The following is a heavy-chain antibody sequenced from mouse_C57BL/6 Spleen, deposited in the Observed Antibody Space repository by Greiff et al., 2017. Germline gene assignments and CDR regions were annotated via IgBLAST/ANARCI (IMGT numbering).Heavy chain of an antibody. CDR1: GYAFSSYW. CDR2: IYPGDGDT. D-gene: IGHD2-5*01. J-gene: IGHJ4*01. Sequence: VQLQQSGAELVKPGASVKISCKASGYAFSSYWMNWVKQRPGKGLEWIGQIYPGDGDTNYNGKFKGKATLTADKSSSTAYMQLSSLTSEDSAVYFCARRGHYSNYVGAMDYWGQGTSVTVSS. CDR3: ARRGHYSNYVGAMDY. V-gene: IGHV1-80*01.